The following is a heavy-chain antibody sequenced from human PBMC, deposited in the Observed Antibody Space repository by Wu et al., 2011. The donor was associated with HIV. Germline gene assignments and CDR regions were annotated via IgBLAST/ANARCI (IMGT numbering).Heavy chain of an antibody. Sequence: VQAGGGLGRRGPAWRSLRLSCAASGFTFSSYAMHWVRQAPGKGLEWVAVISYDGSNKYYADSVKGRFTISRDNSKNTLYLQMNSLRAEDTAVYYCARDPPSNVIQLWFDYWGQGTLVTVSS. V-gene: IGHV3-30-3*01. CDR1: GFTFSSYA. CDR3: ARDPPSNVIQLWFDY. CDR2: ISYDGSNK. J-gene: IGHJ4*02. D-gene: IGHD5-18*01.